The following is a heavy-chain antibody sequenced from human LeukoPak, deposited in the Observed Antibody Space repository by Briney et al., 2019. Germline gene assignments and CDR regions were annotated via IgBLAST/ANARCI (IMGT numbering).Heavy chain of an antibody. Sequence: PGGSLRLSCAASGFTFSSYWMSWVRQAPGKGLEWVANIKQDGSEKYYVDSVKGRFTISRDNAKNSLYLLMNSLRAEDTAVYYCARVFRPSLTVFIIRGAFDIWGQGTMVTVSS. V-gene: IGHV3-7*01. CDR1: GFTFSSYW. CDR2: IKQDGSEK. CDR3: ARVFRPSLTVFIIRGAFDI. D-gene: IGHD3-3*01. J-gene: IGHJ3*02.